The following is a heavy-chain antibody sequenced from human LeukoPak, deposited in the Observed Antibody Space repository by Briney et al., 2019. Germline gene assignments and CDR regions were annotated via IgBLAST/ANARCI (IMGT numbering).Heavy chain of an antibody. CDR1: GFTFSSYG. V-gene: IGHV3-30*18. D-gene: IGHD6-19*01. CDR3: AKVGIAVAGVGY. J-gene: IGHJ4*02. Sequence: GGSLRLSCAASGFTFSSYGMHWVRQAPGKGLEWVAVISYDGSNKYYADSVKGRFTISRDNPKNTLYLQMNSLRAEDTAVYYCAKVGIAVAGVGYWGQGTLVTVSS. CDR2: ISYDGSNK.